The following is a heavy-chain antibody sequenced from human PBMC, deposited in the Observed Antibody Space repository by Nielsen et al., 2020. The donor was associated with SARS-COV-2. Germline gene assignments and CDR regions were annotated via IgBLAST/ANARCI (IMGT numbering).Heavy chain of an antibody. J-gene: IGHJ4*02. V-gene: IGHV5-51*01. CDR1: GYSFTSYW. CDR2: IYPGDSDT. CDR3: ARGTLLGYCSGGSCYLDY. D-gene: IGHD2-15*01. Sequence: GGSLRLSCKGSGYSFTSYWIGWVRQMPGKGLEWMGIIYPGDSDTRYSPSFQGQVTISADKSISTAYLQWSSLKASDTAMYYCARGTLLGYCSGGSCYLDYWGQGTLVTVSS.